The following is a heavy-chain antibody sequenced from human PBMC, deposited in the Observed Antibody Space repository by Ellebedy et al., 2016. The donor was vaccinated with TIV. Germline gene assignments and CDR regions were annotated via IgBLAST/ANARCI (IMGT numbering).Heavy chain of an antibody. Sequence: SETLSLXXAVYGGSFSGYYWSWIRQPPGKGLEWIGEINHSGSTNYNPSLKSRVTISVDTSKNQFSLKLSSVTAADTAVHYCARSLSGISDYWGQGTLVTVSS. CDR1: GGSFSGYY. J-gene: IGHJ4*02. CDR2: INHSGST. CDR3: ARSLSGISDY. V-gene: IGHV4-34*01. D-gene: IGHD1-26*01.